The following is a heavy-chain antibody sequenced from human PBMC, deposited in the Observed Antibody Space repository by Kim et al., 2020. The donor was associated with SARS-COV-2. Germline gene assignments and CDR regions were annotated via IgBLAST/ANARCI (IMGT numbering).Heavy chain of an antibody. CDR3: ARSPQYDDTYWDAFDI. D-gene: IGHD2-8*02. Sequence: GGSLRLSCAASGFSFSDSSVHWVRQASGRGLEWVGRIRSKANNYATEYAVSVRGRFTMSRDESKNTAYLQMNSLKTEDTALYYCARSPQYDDTYWDAFDIWGRGTMVTVSS. CDR1: GFSFSDSS. CDR2: IRSKANNYAT. J-gene: IGHJ3*02. V-gene: IGHV3-73*01.